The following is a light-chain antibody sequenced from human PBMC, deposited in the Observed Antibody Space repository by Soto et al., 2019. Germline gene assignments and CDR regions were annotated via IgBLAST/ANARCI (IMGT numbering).Light chain of an antibody. CDR2: STS. CDR1: TGAVTSGYY. J-gene: IGLJ3*02. Sequence: QAVVTQEPSLTVSPGGTVTLTCASSTGAVTSGYYPNWFQQKPGQAPRALIYSTSNKQSWTPARFSGSLLGGKAALTLSGVQPEDEAEYYCLLYYGGAPVFGGGTKLTVL. CDR3: LLYYGGAPV. V-gene: IGLV7-43*01.